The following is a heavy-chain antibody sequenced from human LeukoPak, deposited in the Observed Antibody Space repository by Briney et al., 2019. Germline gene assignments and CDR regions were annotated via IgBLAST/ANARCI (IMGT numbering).Heavy chain of an antibody. CDR3: ARDGHRMYYYESSDYRFDS. D-gene: IGHD3-22*01. V-gene: IGHV1-18*04. Sequence: ASVKVSCKAPGYIFTNYNIHWVRQAPGQGLEWMGWISAYNGNTKYAQKLQGRVTMTRDTSTSTAYMELRSLRSDDTAVYYCARDGHRMYYYESSDYRFDSWGQGTLVTVSS. CDR1: GYIFTNYN. CDR2: ISAYNGNT. J-gene: IGHJ4*02.